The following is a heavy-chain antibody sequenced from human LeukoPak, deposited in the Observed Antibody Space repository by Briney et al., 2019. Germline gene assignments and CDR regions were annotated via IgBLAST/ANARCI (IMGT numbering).Heavy chain of an antibody. CDR3: ARSCGGHSVCDAFDI. CDR1: GFTFNNYA. D-gene: IGHD4-23*01. Sequence: GGSLRLSCVASGFTFNNYAMSWVRQAPGKGLEWVSSISSSSSYIYYADSVKGRFTISRDNAKNSLYLQMNSLRAEDTAVYYCARSCGGHSVCDAFDIWGQGTMVTVSS. J-gene: IGHJ3*02. V-gene: IGHV3-21*01. CDR2: ISSSSSYI.